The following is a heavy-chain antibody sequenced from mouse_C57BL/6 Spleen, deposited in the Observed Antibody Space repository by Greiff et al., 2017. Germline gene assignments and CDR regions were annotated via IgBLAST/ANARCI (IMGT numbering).Heavy chain of an antibody. CDR3: ARRGGNYGAWYVDV. CDR2: ISNGGGST. V-gene: IGHV5-12*01. D-gene: IGHD2-1*01. J-gene: IGHJ1*03. CDR1: GFTFSDYY. Sequence: EVKVVESGGGLVQPGGSLKLSCAASGFTFSDYYMYWVRQTPEKRLEWVAYISNGGGSTYYPDTVKGRFTLSRDNAKNTLYLQMSRLKSEDTAMYYCARRGGNYGAWYVDVWGTGTTVTVSS.